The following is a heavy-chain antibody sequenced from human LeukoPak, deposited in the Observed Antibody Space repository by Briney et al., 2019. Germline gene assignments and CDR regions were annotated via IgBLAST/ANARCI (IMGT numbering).Heavy chain of an antibody. CDR1: GYTFTSYG. V-gene: IGHV1-2*02. D-gene: IGHD3-3*01. CDR3: ARDRVPFLEWLLYRGWFDP. Sequence: ASVKVSCKASGYTFTSYGISWVRQAPGQGLEWMGWINPNSGGTNYAQKFQGRVTMTRDTSISTAYMELSRLRSDDTAVYYCARDRVPFLEWLLYRGWFDPWGQGTLVTVSS. J-gene: IGHJ5*02. CDR2: INPNSGGT.